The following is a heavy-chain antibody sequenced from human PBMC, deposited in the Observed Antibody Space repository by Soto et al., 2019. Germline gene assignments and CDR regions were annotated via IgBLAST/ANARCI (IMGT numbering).Heavy chain of an antibody. CDR1: GYTFTSYG. CDR3: ASGVRYFDWFHFDY. CDR2: ISAYNGNT. D-gene: IGHD3-9*01. J-gene: IGHJ4*02. V-gene: IGHV1-18*01. Sequence: ASVKVSCKASGYTFTSYGISWVRQAPGQGLEWMGWISAYNGNTNYAQKLQGRVTMTTDTSTSTAYMELRSLRSDDTAVYYCASGVRYFDWFHFDYWGQGTLVTVSS.